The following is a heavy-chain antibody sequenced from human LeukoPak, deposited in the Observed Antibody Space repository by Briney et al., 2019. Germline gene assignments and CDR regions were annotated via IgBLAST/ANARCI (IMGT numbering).Heavy chain of an antibody. Sequence: GGSLRLSCAASGFTFSSYEMNWVRQAPGKGLVWVSRINFDGSSTTYADSVKGRFTISRDNAKNTLYLQMNSLRAEDTAVYYCARRGSSGWYDSFDYWGQGTLVTVSS. CDR2: INFDGSST. CDR3: ARRGSSGWYDSFDY. CDR1: GFTFSSYE. D-gene: IGHD6-19*01. J-gene: IGHJ4*02. V-gene: IGHV3-74*01.